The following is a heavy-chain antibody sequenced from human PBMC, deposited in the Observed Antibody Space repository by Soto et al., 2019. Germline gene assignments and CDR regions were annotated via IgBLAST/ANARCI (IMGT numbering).Heavy chain of an antibody. V-gene: IGHV3-15*01. J-gene: IGHJ4*02. CDR2: IKSKTDGGTT. CDR3: TTDAAVYSNYVRN. D-gene: IGHD4-4*01. Sequence: EVQLVESGGGLVKPGGSLSLSCAASGFTFSNAWMSWVRQAPGKGLEWVGRIKSKTDGGTTDYAAPVKGRFTISRDDSKNTLYLQMNSLKTEDTAVYYCTTDAAVYSNYVRNWGQGTLVTVSS. CDR1: GFTFSNAW.